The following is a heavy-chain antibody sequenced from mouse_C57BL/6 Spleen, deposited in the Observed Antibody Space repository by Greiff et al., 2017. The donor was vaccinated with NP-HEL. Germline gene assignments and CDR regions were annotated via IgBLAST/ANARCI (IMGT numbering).Heavy chain of an antibody. CDR2: IHPNSGST. CDR1: GYTFTSYW. D-gene: IGHD2-3*01. J-gene: IGHJ4*01. CDR3: ARWGDGYPL. V-gene: IGHV1-64*01. Sequence: QVQLQQPGAELVKPGASVKLSCTASGYTFTSYWMHWVKQRPGQGLEWIGMIHPNSGSTNYNEKFTSKATLTVDKSSSTAYLQLSSLTSEDSAVYYCARWGDGYPLWGQGTSVTVSS.